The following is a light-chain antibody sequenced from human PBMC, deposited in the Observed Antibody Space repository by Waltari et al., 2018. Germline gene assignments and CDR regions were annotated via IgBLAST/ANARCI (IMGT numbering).Light chain of an antibody. CDR1: QIVVSW. V-gene: IGKV3-20*01. CDR2: GAS. CDR3: QKYGTLPAT. J-gene: IGKJ1*01. Sequence: SCRASQIVVSWLACFQQKPGPPPMLLIYGASSRANGIPDRFSGSGSGTDFSLTISRLEPEDSAVYYFQKYGTLPATFGQGTKVEVK.